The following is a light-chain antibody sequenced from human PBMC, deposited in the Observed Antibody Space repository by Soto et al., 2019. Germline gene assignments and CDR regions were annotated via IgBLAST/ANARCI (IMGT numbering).Light chain of an antibody. CDR3: CSYTSSSTSFV. J-gene: IGLJ1*01. Sequence: TQSAAVSGSPGQSITISCTGTSSDVGGYNYVSWYQQHPGKAPKLMIYEVINRPSGVSIRFSGSKSGNTASLTISGLQAEDEADYYCCSYTSSSTSFVFGTGTKVTVL. CDR1: SSDVGGYNY. V-gene: IGLV2-14*01. CDR2: EVI.